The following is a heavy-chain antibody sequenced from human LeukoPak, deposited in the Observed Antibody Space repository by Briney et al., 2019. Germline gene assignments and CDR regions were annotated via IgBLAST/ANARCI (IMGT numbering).Heavy chain of an antibody. Sequence: GESLKISCAASGFTFSSYSMNWVRQAPGKGLEWVSSISSSSSYIYYADSVKGRFTISRDNAKNSLYLQMNSLRAEDTAVYYCARSIDIWFRESIALNYWGQGTLVTVSS. J-gene: IGHJ4*02. CDR1: GFTFSSYS. D-gene: IGHD3-10*01. V-gene: IGHV3-21*01. CDR3: ARSIDIWFRESIALNY. CDR2: ISSSSSYI.